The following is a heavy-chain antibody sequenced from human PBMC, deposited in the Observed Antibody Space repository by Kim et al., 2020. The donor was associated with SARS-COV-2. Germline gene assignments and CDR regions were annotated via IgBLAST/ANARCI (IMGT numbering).Heavy chain of an antibody. Sequence: GESLKISCKGSGYSFTSYWIGWVRQMPGKGLEWMGIIYPGDSDTRYSPSFQGQVTISADKSISTAYLQWSSLKASDTAMYYCARHPYYYDSSGYYPYYYYMDVWGKGTTVTVSS. CDR1: GYSFTSYW. CDR3: ARHPYYYDSSGYYPYYYYMDV. V-gene: IGHV5-51*01. D-gene: IGHD3-22*01. J-gene: IGHJ6*03. CDR2: IYPGDSDT.